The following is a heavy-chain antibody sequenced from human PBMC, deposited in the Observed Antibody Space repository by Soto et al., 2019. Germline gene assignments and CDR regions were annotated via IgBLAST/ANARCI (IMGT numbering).Heavy chain of an antibody. CDR3: ARSGEREHDMIVVVWDAFDI. CDR1: GGSIRSTYY. V-gene: IGHV4-39*01. Sequence: TVSGGSIRSTYYWGWIRQPPGKALEWIGSIYYTGSTYYNPSLKSRVTISVDTSTNQFSLKLNSVTAADTAVYYCARSGEREHDMIVVVWDAFDIWGQGTMVTVSS. D-gene: IGHD3-22*01. CDR2: IYYTGST. J-gene: IGHJ3*02.